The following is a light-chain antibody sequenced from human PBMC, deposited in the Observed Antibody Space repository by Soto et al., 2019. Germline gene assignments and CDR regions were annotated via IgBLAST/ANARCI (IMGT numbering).Light chain of an antibody. Sequence: EIVMTQSPATLSVSPGGRATLSCRARQSVSSNLAWYQQKPGQAPRLLIYGASNRATGIPDRFSGSGSGTDFTLTISRLEPEDFAVYYCQQYGSSGTFGQGTKVDI. CDR2: GAS. V-gene: IGKV3-20*01. J-gene: IGKJ1*01. CDR1: QSVSSN. CDR3: QQYGSSGT.